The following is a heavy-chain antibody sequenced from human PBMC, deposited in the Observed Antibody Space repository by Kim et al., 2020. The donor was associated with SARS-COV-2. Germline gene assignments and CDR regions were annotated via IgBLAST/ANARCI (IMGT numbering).Heavy chain of an antibody. D-gene: IGHD3-10*01. CDR1: GFTFDDYA. V-gene: IGHV3-43D*03. CDR2: ISCDGGST. CDR3: AKDNFPVVERGGYYYGMDV. J-gene: IGHJ6*02. Sequence: GGSLRLSCAASGFTFDDYAMHWVRQAPGKGLEWVSLISCDGGSTYYADSVKGRFTISRDNSKNSLYLQMNSLRAEDTALYYCAKDNFPVVERGGYYYGMDVWGQGTTVTVSS.